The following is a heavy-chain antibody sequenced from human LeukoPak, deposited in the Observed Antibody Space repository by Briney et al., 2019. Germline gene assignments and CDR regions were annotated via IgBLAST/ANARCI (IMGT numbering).Heavy chain of an antibody. CDR1: GFTFSNAW. Sequence: GGSLRLSCAASGFTFSNAWMSWVRQAPGKGLEWGGRIKSKTDGGTTDYAAPVKGRFTISRDDSKNTLYLQMNRLKTEDTAEYYCTRVHGRGRSGYWGQGALVSVSS. CDR2: IKSKTDGGTT. CDR3: TRVHGRGRSGY. D-gene: IGHD3-16*01. J-gene: IGHJ4*02. V-gene: IGHV3-15*01.